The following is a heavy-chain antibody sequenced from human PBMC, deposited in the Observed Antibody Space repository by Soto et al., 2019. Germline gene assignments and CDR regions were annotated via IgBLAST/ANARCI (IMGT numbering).Heavy chain of an antibody. CDR1: GGSISGGSISSYY. V-gene: IGHV4-61*01. Sequence: SETLSLTCTVSGGSISGGSISSYYWTWIRQPPGKGLEFIGYIFYTGSTNYNPSLKSRVTISADASNNQFSLSLTSVTAADTAVYYCARGGGRGYTFGYWGHGTLVTVS. D-gene: IGHD5-18*01. CDR2: IFYTGST. CDR3: ARGGGRGYTFGY. J-gene: IGHJ4*01.